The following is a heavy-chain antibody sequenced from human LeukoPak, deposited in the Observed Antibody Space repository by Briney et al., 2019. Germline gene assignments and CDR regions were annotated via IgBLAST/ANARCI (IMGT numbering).Heavy chain of an antibody. J-gene: IGHJ5*02. Sequence: GSLRLSCAASGFTFSSYWMNWVRQAPGKGLEWIASIYYSGSTYYNPSLKSRVTISVDTSKNQLSLKLSSLTAADTAVYYCARHEYSGSYYGLSWFDPWGQGTLVTVSS. CDR2: IYYSGST. V-gene: IGHV4-39*01. CDR3: ARHEYSGSYYGLSWFDP. CDR1: GFTFSSYWMN. D-gene: IGHD1-26*01.